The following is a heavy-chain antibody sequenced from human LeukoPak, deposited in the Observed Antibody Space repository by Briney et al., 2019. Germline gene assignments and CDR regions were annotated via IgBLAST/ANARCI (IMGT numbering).Heavy chain of an antibody. CDR3: ARSPGIAVAGTAKMYYFDY. Sequence: SETLSLTCTVSGGSISSGGYYWSWIRQHPGKGLEWIGYIYYSGSAYYNPSLKSRVTISVDTSKNQFSLKLSSVTAADTAVYYCARSPGIAVAGTAKMYYFDYWGQGTLVTVSS. V-gene: IGHV4-31*03. CDR1: GGSISSGGYY. CDR2: IYYSGSA. D-gene: IGHD6-19*01. J-gene: IGHJ4*02.